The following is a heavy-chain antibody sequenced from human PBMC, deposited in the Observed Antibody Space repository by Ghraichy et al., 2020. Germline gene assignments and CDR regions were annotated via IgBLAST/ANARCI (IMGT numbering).Heavy chain of an antibody. J-gene: IGHJ4*02. CDR3: ARGSASSGWYRGVDY. Sequence: SETLSLTCAVYGGSFSGYYWSWIRQPPGKGMEWIGEINHSGSTNYNPSLKSRVTISVDTSKNQSSLKLSSVTAADTAVYYCARGSASSGWYRGVDYWGQGTLVTVSS. V-gene: IGHV4-34*01. CDR1: GGSFSGYY. CDR2: INHSGST. D-gene: IGHD6-19*01.